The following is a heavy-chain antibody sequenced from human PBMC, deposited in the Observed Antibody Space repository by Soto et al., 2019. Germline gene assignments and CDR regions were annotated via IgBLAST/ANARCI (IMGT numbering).Heavy chain of an antibody. D-gene: IGHD6-19*01. CDR2: IGAYNGNT. J-gene: IGHJ2*01. CDR1: GYTFTNYG. Sequence: QVQLVQSGAEVKKPGASVKVSCKASGYTFTNYGISWVRQAPGQGLEWMGWIGAYNGNTNYAQKFQGRVTMTTDTSTSTAHMELRSLRSDDTAVYYCARQQYSSGWYPWYFDLWGRGTPVTVSS. CDR3: ARQQYSSGWYPWYFDL. V-gene: IGHV1-18*01.